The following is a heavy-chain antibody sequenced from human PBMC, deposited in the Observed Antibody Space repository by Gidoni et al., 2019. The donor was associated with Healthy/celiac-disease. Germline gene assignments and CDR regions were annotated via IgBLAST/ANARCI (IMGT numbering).Heavy chain of an antibody. V-gene: IGHV4-34*01. CDR1: GGSLSYYY. J-gene: IGHJ4*02. CDR2: INHSGST. Sequence: QVQLQQWGAGLLKPPETLSLTCAIYGGSLSYYYWSWIRQPPGKGLEWIGEINHSGSTNYNPSLKSRVTISVDTSKNQFSLKLSSVTAADTAVYYCARRDDILTGYYRVAFDYWGQGTLVTVSS. D-gene: IGHD3-9*01. CDR3: ARRDDILTGYYRVAFDY.